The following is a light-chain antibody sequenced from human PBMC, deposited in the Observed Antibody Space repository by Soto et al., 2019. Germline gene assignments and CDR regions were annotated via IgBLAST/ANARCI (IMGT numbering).Light chain of an antibody. Sequence: DIHLTQSPSTLSASIGDRVTITCRPSQSIPTILAWYQQKPGKAPQILIYDASKFEPGVPSSLSGGGSGTELTLTISSLQPDDFATYYCQQYSTYQLTFGGGTKVDIK. J-gene: IGKJ4*01. CDR1: QSIPTI. V-gene: IGKV1-5*01. CDR3: QQYSTYQLT. CDR2: DAS.